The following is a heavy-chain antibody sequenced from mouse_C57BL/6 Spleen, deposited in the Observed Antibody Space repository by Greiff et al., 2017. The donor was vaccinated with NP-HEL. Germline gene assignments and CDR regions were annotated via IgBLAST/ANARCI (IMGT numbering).Heavy chain of an antibody. Sequence: DVQLQESGPGLVKPSQSLSLTCSVTGYSITSGYYWNWIRQFPGNKLEWLGYISYDGSNNYNPSLKNRISITRDTSKNQFFLKLNSVTTEDTATYYCARDYYYGDWYFDVWGTVTTVTVSS. D-gene: IGHD1-1*01. J-gene: IGHJ1*03. CDR2: ISYDGSN. CDR3: ARDYYYGDWYFDV. V-gene: IGHV3-6*01. CDR1: GYSITSGYY.